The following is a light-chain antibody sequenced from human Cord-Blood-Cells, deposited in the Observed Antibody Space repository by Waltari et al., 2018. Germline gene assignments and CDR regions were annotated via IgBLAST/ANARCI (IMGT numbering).Light chain of an antibody. V-gene: IGLV2-23*01. Sequence: QSALTQPASVSGSPGQSITISCTGTSSDVGSYNLLSWYQQHPGKAPTHMIYDGSKRPSGVSNRFSGSKAGNKASLTISGRQAEDEADYYCCSYAGSSTWVFGGGTKLTVL. J-gene: IGLJ3*02. CDR3: CSYAGSSTWV. CDR1: SSDVGSYNL. CDR2: DGS.